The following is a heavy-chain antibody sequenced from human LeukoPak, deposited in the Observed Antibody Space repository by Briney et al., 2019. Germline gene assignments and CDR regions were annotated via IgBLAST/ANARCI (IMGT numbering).Heavy chain of an antibody. CDR1: GFTFGDYA. CDR3: TKVNYGGAPRRNY. CDR2: IRSKTYGDTT. D-gene: IGHD4/OR15-4a*01. Sequence: GGSLRLSCTASGFTFGDYALSWFPQAPGKGLEWVSFIRSKTYGDTTQYAASVKGRFNISRDDSKSIAYLQMNSLKTEDTAVYYCTKVNYGGAPRRNYWGQGTLVTVSS. J-gene: IGHJ4*02. V-gene: IGHV3-49*03.